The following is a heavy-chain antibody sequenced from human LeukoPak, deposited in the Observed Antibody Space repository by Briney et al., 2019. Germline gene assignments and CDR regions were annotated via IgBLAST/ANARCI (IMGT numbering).Heavy chain of an antibody. CDR1: GFTFSNYN. Sequence: GGSLRLSCAASGFTFSNYNMAWVRQAPGKGLEWVAVISYDGSNKYYADSVKGRFTISRDNSKNTLYLQMNSLRAEDTAVYYCARDGQYPAYGMDVWGQGTTVTVSS. J-gene: IGHJ6*02. V-gene: IGHV3-30*03. CDR2: ISYDGSNK. D-gene: IGHD2-2*02. CDR3: ARDGQYPAYGMDV.